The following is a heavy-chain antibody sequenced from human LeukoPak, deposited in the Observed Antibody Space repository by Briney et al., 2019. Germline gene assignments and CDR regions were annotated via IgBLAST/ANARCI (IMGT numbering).Heavy chain of an antibody. J-gene: IGHJ5*02. CDR2: IYYSGST. CDR3: ARQKVGWLRFGYWFDP. V-gene: IGHV4-59*01. D-gene: IGHD5-12*01. CDR1: GGSISSYY. Sequence: PSETLSLTCTVSGGSISSYYWSWIRQPPGKGLEWIGYIYYSGSTNYNPSLKSRVTISVDTSKNQFSLKLSSVTAADTAVYYCARQKVGWLRFGYWFDPWGQGTLVTVSS.